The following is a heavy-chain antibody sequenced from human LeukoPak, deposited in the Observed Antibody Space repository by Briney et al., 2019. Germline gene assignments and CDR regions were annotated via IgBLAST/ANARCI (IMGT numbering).Heavy chain of an antibody. D-gene: IGHD6-19*01. J-gene: IGHJ4*02. CDR2: IYYSGST. Sequence: ASETLSLTCTVSGGSISSYYWSWIRQPPGKGLKWIGYIYYSGSTNYNPSLKSRVTISVDTSKNQFSLKLSSVTAADTAVYYCARGYSSGWFDYWGQGTLVTVSS. CDR3: ARGYSSGWFDY. V-gene: IGHV4-59*01. CDR1: GGSISSYY.